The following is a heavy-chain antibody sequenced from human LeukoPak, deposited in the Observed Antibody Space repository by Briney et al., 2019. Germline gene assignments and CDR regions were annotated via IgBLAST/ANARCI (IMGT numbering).Heavy chain of an antibody. V-gene: IGHV3-21*01. CDR1: RFTFSDYS. Sequence: PGGSLRLSCAGSRFTFSDYSMNWVRQAPGKGLEWVSSSSSSTTYIYYADSVKGRFTISRDNAKNSLYLQMNSLRAEDTAVYYCARGIYSGSKCYFVYWGQGTLVTVSS. D-gene: IGHD5-12*01. CDR2: SSSSTTYI. CDR3: ARGIYSGSKCYFVY. J-gene: IGHJ4*02.